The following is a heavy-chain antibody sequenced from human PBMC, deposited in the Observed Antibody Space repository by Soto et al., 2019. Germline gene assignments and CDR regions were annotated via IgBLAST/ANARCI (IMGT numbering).Heavy chain of an antibody. CDR3: ERDPIYDSSGPDY. J-gene: IGHJ4*02. Sequence: GGSLRLSCAASGFTFSSYGMHWVRQAPGKGLEWVAVIWYDGSNKYYADSVKGRFTISRDNSKNTLYLKMNSLRAEDTAVYYCERDPIYDSSGPDYWGQGNLVNVS. V-gene: IGHV3-33*01. D-gene: IGHD3-22*01. CDR1: GFTFSSYG. CDR2: IWYDGSNK.